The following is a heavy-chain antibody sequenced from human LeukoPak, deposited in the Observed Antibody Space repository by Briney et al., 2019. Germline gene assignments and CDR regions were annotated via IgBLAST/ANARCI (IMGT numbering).Heavy chain of an antibody. CDR3: AKSNGYGLVDI. D-gene: IGHD3-10*01. Sequence: GGSLRLSCAASGFSVSSKYMTWVRPAPGEGPECVSVLCSDGTTYYSNSVKGRFTISRDNSKNTLFLQMNSLRADDTAVYYCAKSNGYGLVDIWGQGTMVTVSS. CDR1: GFSVSSKY. V-gene: IGHV3-53*01. J-gene: IGHJ3*02. CDR2: LCSDGTT.